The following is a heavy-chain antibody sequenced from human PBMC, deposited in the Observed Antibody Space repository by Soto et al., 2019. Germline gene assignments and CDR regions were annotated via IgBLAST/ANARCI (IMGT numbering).Heavy chain of an antibody. Sequence: GGSLRLSCAASGFTFSSYAMSWVRQAPGKGLEWVSAISGSGGSTYYADSVKGRFTISRDNSKNTLYLQMNSLRAEDTAVYYCAGDYHDSSGYTQLDYWGQGTLVTVSS. V-gene: IGHV3-23*01. CDR3: AGDYHDSSGYTQLDY. D-gene: IGHD3-22*01. CDR2: ISGSGGST. J-gene: IGHJ4*02. CDR1: GFTFSSYA.